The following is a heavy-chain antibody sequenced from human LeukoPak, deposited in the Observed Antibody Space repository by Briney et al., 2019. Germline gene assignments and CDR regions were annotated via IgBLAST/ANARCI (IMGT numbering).Heavy chain of an antibody. CDR2: IKGDERST. CDR1: GFTFSSYW. V-gene: IGHV3-74*01. J-gene: IGHJ4*02. CDR3: VRGQLWSYYHDY. D-gene: IGHD5-18*01. Sequence: PGGSLRLSCAASGFTFSSYWLHWVRQAPGKGLVWVSRIKGDERSTNYADSVKGRFTISRDNAKNPVYLEMNSLRAEDTAVYYCVRGQLWSYYHDYWGQGTLVTVSS.